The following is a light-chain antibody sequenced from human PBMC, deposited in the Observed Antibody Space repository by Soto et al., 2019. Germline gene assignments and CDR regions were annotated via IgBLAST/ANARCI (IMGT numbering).Light chain of an antibody. V-gene: IGKV3-15*01. CDR1: QSVSTN. Sequence: EIVLTQSPATLSVSPGERATLSCRASQSVSTNLAWYQQKPGQAPRLLIYGPSTRASGVPARFSGSGSGREFTLTISSLQSEDFAVYYCHQYNDWPPAFGQGTKVEIK. CDR3: HQYNDWPPA. CDR2: GPS. J-gene: IGKJ1*01.